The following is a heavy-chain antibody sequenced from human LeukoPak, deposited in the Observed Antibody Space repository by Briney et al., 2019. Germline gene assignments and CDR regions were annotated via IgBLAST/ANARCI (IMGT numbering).Heavy chain of an antibody. CDR2: INHSGST. V-gene: IGHV4-34*01. Sequence: WETLSLTRAVYGGSLSDYYWSWIRQPPGRGLEWIGEINHSGSTNYNPSLKSRVTISVDTSKNQFSLKLSSVTAADTAVYYCARGGVGYCSGGSCYTHFDYWGQGTLVTVSS. CDR3: ARGGVGYCSGGSCYTHFDY. D-gene: IGHD2-15*01. CDR1: GGSLSDYY. J-gene: IGHJ4*02.